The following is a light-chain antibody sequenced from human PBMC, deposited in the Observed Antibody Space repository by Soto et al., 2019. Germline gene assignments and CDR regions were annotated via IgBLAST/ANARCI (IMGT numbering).Light chain of an antibody. V-gene: IGKV1-5*01. CDR2: DAS. CDR1: RRISDW. CDR3: LQYSSHSWT. Sequence: DIQMTQSPSSLSPSVGDRVTITCRGSRRISDWLAWYQQKPGKAPELLIFDASNLKSGVSSRFSGSGSGTEFTLTISRLQPDDVATYYCLQYSSHSWTFGQVTKVDIK. J-gene: IGKJ1*01.